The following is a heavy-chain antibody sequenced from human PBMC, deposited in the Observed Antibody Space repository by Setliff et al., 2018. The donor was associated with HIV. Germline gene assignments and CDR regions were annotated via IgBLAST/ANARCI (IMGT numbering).Heavy chain of an antibody. CDR2: VTHSGGT. CDR3: ARGVRDNSGWSSYYFDY. J-gene: IGHJ4*02. Sequence: SETLSLTCDVYGGSFIGYYWTWIRQAPGKGLEWIGEVTHSGGTNYNPSLESRVTTSVDTSKKQFSLRLTSVTAADTAVYYCARGVRDNSGWSSYYFDYWGQGILVTVSS. CDR1: GGSFIGYY. D-gene: IGHD6-19*01. V-gene: IGHV4-34*01.